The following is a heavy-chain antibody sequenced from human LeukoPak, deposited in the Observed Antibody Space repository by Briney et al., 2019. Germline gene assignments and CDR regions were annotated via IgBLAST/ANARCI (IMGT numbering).Heavy chain of an antibody. CDR1: GFTFSSYG. V-gene: IGHV3-30*02. CDR3: ARNGASIAVAGTKPYYYYYYMDV. CDR2: IRYDGSNK. J-gene: IGHJ6*03. D-gene: IGHD6-19*01. Sequence: WGSLRLSCAASGFTFSSYGMHWVRQAPGKGLEWVAFIRYDGSNKYYADSVKGRFTISRDNSKNTLYLQMNSLRAEDTAVYYCARNGASIAVAGTKPYYYYYYMDVWGKGTTVTISS.